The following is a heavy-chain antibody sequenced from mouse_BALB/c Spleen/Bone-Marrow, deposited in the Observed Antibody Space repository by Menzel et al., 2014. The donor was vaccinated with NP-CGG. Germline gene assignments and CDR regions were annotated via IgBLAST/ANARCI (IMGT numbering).Heavy chain of an antibody. V-gene: IGHV1S29*02. D-gene: IGHD2-12*01. CDR3: AITTLYAMDY. J-gene: IGHJ4*01. Sequence: EVQLQQSGPELVKPGASVKISCKASGYTFTDYNMHWVKQSHGKSLEWIGYIYPYNGGTGYNQKFMSKATLTVDNSSSTAYMELRSLTSEDSAVYYCAITTLYAMDYWGQGTSVTVSS. CDR2: IYPYNGGT. CDR1: GYTFTDYN.